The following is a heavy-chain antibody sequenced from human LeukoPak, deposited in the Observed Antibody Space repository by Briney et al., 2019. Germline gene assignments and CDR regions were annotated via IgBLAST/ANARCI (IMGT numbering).Heavy chain of an antibody. Sequence: PGGSLRLSCAASGFTFSSYAMSWVRQAPGKGLEWVSGINASGGSTAYADSVKGRFTISRDNPRNSLYMQMNSLRTEDTALYYCAIMHPYYDGNGYWVQWGQGTLVTVPS. D-gene: IGHD3-22*01. CDR2: INASGGST. CDR3: AIMHPYYDGNGYWVQ. J-gene: IGHJ4*02. V-gene: IGHV3-23*01. CDR1: GFTFSSYA.